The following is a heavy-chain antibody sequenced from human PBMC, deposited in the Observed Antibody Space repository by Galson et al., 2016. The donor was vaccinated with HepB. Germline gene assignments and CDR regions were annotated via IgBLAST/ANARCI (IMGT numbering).Heavy chain of an antibody. V-gene: IGHV4-34*01. D-gene: IGHD3-10*01. CDR2: VNHRGTT. J-gene: IGHJ4*01. CDR3: ARDGFPGFGSFFDY. CDR1: GESLSGYF. Sequence: SETLSLTCTVSGESLSGYFWSWIRQPPGKGLGWIGEVNHRGTTNYDPSLESRVTISADTSKNQFSLNLSSVTAADTAVYFRARDGFPGFGSFFDYWGHGALVTVSS.